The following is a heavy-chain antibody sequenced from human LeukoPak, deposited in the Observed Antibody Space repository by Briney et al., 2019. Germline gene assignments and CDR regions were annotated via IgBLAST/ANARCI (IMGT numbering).Heavy chain of an antibody. CDR1: GFTFSSYG. Sequence: PGGSLRLSCAASGFTFSSYGMHWVRQAPGKGLEWVAVISYDGSNRYYADSVKGRFTISRDNSKNTLYLQMNSLRAEDTALYYCAKGMVRGVIILNWFDPWGQGTLVTVSS. CDR2: ISYDGSNR. CDR3: AKGMVRGVIILNWFDP. V-gene: IGHV3-30*18. D-gene: IGHD3-10*01. J-gene: IGHJ5*02.